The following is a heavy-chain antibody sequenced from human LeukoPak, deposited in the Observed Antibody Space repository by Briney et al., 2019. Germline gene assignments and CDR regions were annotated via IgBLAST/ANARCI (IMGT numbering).Heavy chain of an antibody. Sequence: ASVKVSCKASGYTFTGYYMHWVRQAPGQGLDWMGWINLNSGVTNYAQKFQGRVTMTRDTSISTAYMELSRLRSDDAAVYYCARAPPYFDYWGQGTLVTVSS. CDR3: ARAPPYFDY. CDR1: GYTFTGYY. V-gene: IGHV1-2*02. J-gene: IGHJ4*02. CDR2: INLNSGVT.